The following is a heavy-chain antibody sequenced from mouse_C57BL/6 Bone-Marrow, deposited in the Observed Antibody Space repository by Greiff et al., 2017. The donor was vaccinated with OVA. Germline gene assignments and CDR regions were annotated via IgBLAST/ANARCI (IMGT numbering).Heavy chain of an antibody. CDR2: IDPSDSYT. Sequence: QVQLQQPGAELVMPGASVKLSCKASGYTFTSYWMHWVKQRPGQGLEWIGEIDPSDSYTNYNQKFKGKSTLTVDKSSSTAYMQLSSQTSEDSAVYYCARLMVTGAYWGQGTLVTVSA. J-gene: IGHJ3*01. D-gene: IGHD2-3*01. CDR1: GYTFTSYW. V-gene: IGHV1-69*01. CDR3: ARLMVTGAY.